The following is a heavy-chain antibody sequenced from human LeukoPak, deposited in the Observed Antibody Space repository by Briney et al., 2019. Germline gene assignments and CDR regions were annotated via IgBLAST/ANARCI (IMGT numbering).Heavy chain of an antibody. D-gene: IGHD2-15*01. CDR1: GFTFSSYA. V-gene: IGHV3-23*01. CDR2: ISGSGGST. CDR3: AKDDGSSGGSCYDY. J-gene: IGHJ4*02. Sequence: PGGSLRLSCAASGFTFSSYAMSWVRQAPGKGLEWVSAISGSGGSTYYADSVKGRFTISRDNSKNTLYLQMNSLRAEDTAVYYCAKDDGSSGGSCYDYCGQGSVITVSS.